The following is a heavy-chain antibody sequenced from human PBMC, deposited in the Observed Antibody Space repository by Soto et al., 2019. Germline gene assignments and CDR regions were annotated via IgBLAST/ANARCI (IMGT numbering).Heavy chain of an antibody. V-gene: IGHV4-30-2*01. J-gene: IGHJ5*02. CDR2: IYHSGST. D-gene: IGHD1-7*01. Sequence: SETLFLTCAVSGGSISSGGYSWSWIRQPPGKGLEWIGYIYHSGSTYYNPSLKSRVTISVDRSKNQFSLKLSFVTAADTAVYYCARTESGTFDPWGQGTLVTVSS. CDR3: ARTESGTFDP. CDR1: GGSISSGGYS.